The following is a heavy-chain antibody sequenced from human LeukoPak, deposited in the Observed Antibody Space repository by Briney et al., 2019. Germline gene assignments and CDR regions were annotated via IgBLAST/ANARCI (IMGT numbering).Heavy chain of an antibody. CDR1: GFTFSNYA. Sequence: GGSLRLSCEASGFTFSNYAMTWVRQAPGKGLDWVSGISGSGNKIYYADSVKGRFTISRDNSKNTLYLQMNSLRAEDTAVYYCVRDDTSGYYYVDYWGQGTLVIVSS. D-gene: IGHD3-22*01. CDR3: VRDDTSGYYYVDY. CDR2: ISGSGNKI. J-gene: IGHJ4*02. V-gene: IGHV3-23*01.